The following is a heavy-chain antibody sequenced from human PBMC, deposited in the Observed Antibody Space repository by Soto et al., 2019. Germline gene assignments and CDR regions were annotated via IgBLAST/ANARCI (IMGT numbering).Heavy chain of an antibody. CDR1: AGSISRYY. CDR2: ISYTVDA. V-gene: IGHV4-59*01. D-gene: IGHD5-18*01. J-gene: IGHJ4*02. Sequence: HVQLQESGPGLVKPSEPLSLTCSVSAGSISRYYWGWVRQSPGEGLEWIAHISYTVDASYNPSLTSRVTIPLDTSKNQIALRLMSVTAADTAVYYCVGSLMSRAMESFDYWGQGTLVTVTS. CDR3: VGSLMSRAMESFDY.